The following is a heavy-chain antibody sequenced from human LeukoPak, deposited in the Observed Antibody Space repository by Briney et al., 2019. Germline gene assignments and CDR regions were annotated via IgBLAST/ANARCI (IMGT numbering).Heavy chain of an antibody. CDR2: INHSGST. V-gene: IGHV4-34*01. Sequence: SETLSLTRAVYGGSFSGYYWSWIRQPPGKGLEWIGEINHSGSTKYNPSLKSRVTISVDTSKNQFSLKLSSVTAADTAVYYCASSDDSSGYSYYFDYWGQGTLVTVSS. CDR1: GGSFSGYY. J-gene: IGHJ4*02. D-gene: IGHD3-22*01. CDR3: ASSDDSSGYSYYFDY.